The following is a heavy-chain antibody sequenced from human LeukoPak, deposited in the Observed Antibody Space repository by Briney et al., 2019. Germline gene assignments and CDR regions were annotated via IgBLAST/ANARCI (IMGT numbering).Heavy chain of an antibody. CDR1: ESTFSNYA. J-gene: IGHJ6*03. CDR2: ISGSGGST. Sequence: QPGGSLRLSCVDSESTFSNYAMTWVRQAPGKGLEWVSAISGSGGSTYYADSVKGRFTISRDNSKNTLYLQMNSLRAEDTAVYYCAKEFVGTTVTPYQRRYYYYMDVWGKGTTVTISS. D-gene: IGHD4-17*01. V-gene: IGHV3-23*01. CDR3: AKEFVGTTVTPYQRRYYYYMDV.